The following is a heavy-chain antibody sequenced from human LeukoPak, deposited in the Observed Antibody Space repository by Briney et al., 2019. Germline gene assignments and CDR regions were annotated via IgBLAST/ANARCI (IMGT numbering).Heavy chain of an antibody. J-gene: IGHJ6*02. D-gene: IGHD6-13*01. CDR3: ARAAAAGTLLNYFGMDV. CDR1: GFTFSSYS. Sequence: GGSLRLSCAGSGFTFSSYSMNWVRQAPGKGLEWVSSISCTSSHIYYADSVKGRFTISRDNAKNSLYLQMNSLRVEDTAVYYCARAAAAGTLLNYFGMDVWGQGTTVTVSS. V-gene: IGHV3-21*01. CDR2: ISCTSSHI.